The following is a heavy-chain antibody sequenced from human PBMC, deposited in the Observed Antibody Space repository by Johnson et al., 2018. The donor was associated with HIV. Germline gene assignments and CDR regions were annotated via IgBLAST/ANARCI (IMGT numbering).Heavy chain of an antibody. D-gene: IGHD2-21*01. CDR1: GFTFSSYA. Sequence: QVQLVESGGGVVQPGRSLRLSCAASGFTFSSYAMHWVRQAPGKGLEWVAVISYDGSNKYYADSVKGRFTISRDNSKNTFYLQMNSLRGDDTVVYYCASGHNAFDIWGQGTMVTVSS. CDR2: ISYDGSNK. V-gene: IGHV3-30*04. CDR3: ASGHNAFDI. J-gene: IGHJ3*02.